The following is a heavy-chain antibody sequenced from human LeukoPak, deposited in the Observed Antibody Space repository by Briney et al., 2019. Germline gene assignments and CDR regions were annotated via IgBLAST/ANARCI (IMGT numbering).Heavy chain of an antibody. J-gene: IGHJ4*02. CDR2: ISYDGSNK. CDR1: GFPFSSYA. V-gene: IGHV3-30-3*01. Sequence: GGSLRLSCAASGFPFSSYAMHWARRPPAKGREGVAVISYDGSNKYYADSVKGRFTISRDNSKNTLYLQMNSLRAEDTAVYYCASLVTGTDRFDYWGQGTLVTVSS. D-gene: IGHD1-7*01. CDR3: ASLVTGTDRFDY.